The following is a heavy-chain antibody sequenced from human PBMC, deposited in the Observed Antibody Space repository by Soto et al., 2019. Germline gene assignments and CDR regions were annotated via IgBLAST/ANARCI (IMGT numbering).Heavy chain of an antibody. V-gene: IGHV4-4*07. CDR1: GASISGFY. J-gene: IGHJ5*02. CDR3: VRDGTKTLRDWFDP. CDR2: IYATGTT. Sequence: KPSETLSLTCTVSGASISGFYWSWIRKSAGKGVEWIGRIYATGTTDYNPSLKSRVMMSVDTSKKQFSLKLRSVTAADTAVYYCVRDGTKTLRDWFDPWGQGISVTVSS. D-gene: IGHD1-1*01.